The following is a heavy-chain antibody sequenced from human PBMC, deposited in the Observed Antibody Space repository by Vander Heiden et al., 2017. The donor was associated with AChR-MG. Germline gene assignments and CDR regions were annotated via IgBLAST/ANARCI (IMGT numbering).Heavy chain of an antibody. J-gene: IGHJ6*02. CDR1: GCTFSGYA. Sequence: QVQLVQSGAEVKKPGSSVKVSCKASGCTFSGYAISWVRKAPGQGLEWMGGIIPIFGTANYAQKFQGRVTITADKSTSTAYMELSSLRSEDTAVYYCARAVLRFLDYYGMDVWGQGTTVTVSS. D-gene: IGHD3-3*01. CDR2: IIPIFGTA. V-gene: IGHV1-69*06. CDR3: ARAVLRFLDYYGMDV.